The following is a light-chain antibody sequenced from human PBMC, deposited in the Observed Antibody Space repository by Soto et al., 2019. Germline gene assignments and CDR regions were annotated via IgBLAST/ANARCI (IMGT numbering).Light chain of an antibody. CDR3: SSFAGGGNPVL. V-gene: IGLV2-8*01. Sequence: QSALTQPPSASGSLGQSVTISCTGTSSDVGGYNYVSWHQQHPGKAPKVMIYEVTKRPPGVPDRFSGSKSGNTASLTVSGLQDDDEDDYYCSSFAGGGNPVLLGGGTKVTVL. J-gene: IGLJ2*01. CDR1: SSDVGGYNY. CDR2: EVT.